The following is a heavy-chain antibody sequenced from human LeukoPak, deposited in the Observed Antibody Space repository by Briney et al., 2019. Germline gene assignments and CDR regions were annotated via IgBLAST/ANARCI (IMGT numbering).Heavy chain of an antibody. J-gene: IGHJ3*02. CDR1: GYRFTNYW. Sequence: GESLKISCKGSGYRFTNYWIGWVRQMPGKGLEWMGIIYPTDSDTRYSPSLQGQVTISVDKSISTAYLQWSSLKASDTAMYYCARVRGGASLYDAFGIWGQGTMVTVSS. D-gene: IGHD3-10*01. CDR3: ARVRGGASLYDAFGI. V-gene: IGHV5-51*01. CDR2: IYPTDSDT.